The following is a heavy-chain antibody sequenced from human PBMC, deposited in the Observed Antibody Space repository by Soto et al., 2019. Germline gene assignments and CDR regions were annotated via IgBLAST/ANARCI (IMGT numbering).Heavy chain of an antibody. Sequence: QVQLVQSGAEVKETGYSVKVSCKSSGYIFKNYAVTWLRQAPGQGLEWMGGIIPVFGTPDYSQKFRGRVTITADESTSTVYMELRSLTSEDTAVHYCARHPYDYVWGSYRHWGQGTLVTVSS. J-gene: IGHJ4*02. V-gene: IGHV1-69*01. D-gene: IGHD3-16*02. CDR1: GYIFKNYA. CDR2: IIPVFGTP. CDR3: ARHPYDYVWGSYRH.